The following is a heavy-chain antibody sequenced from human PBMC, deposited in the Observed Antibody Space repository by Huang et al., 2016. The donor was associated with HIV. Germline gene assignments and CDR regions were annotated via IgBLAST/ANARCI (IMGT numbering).Heavy chain of an antibody. J-gene: IGHJ4*02. D-gene: IGHD3-10*01. V-gene: IGHV4-34*01. CDR3: ARAPHYGSGSYYY. Sequence: QVQLHQWGAGLLKPSETLSLTCAVYGGSFSGYYWSWIRQPPGKGLEWIGEITHSGSTNYNPSLKSRVTISEETSKNQFSLKLRSVTAADTAVYYCARAPHYGSGSYYYWGQGTLVTVSS. CDR2: ITHSGST. CDR1: GGSFSGYY.